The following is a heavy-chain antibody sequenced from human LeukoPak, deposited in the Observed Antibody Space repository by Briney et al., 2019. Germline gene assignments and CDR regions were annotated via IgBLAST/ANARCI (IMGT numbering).Heavy chain of an antibody. V-gene: IGHV1-2*02. CDR2: INPNSGGT. D-gene: IGHD3-10*01. CDR3: ARALGRLSGSDY. CDR1: GYTFTGYY. Sequence: ASVKVSCKASGYTFTGYYMHWLRQAPGEGLEWMGWINPNSGGTNYAQKFQGRVTMTRDTSISTAYMELSRLRSDDTAVYYCARALGRLSGSDYWGQGTLVTVSS. J-gene: IGHJ4*02.